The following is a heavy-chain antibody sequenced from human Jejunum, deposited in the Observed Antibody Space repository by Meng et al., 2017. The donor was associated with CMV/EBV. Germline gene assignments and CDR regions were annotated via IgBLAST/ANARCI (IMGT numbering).Heavy chain of an antibody. Sequence: AASGFTFSDYYMNWVRQAPGKGLEWISYISSSGGTIYYADSVKGRFTISRDNAKNSLYLQMNSLSAEDTAVFYCARGGNKAYFDLWGRGTLVTVSS. V-gene: IGHV3-11*04. CDR1: GFTFSDYY. J-gene: IGHJ2*01. D-gene: IGHD4-23*01. CDR3: ARGGNKAYFDL. CDR2: ISSSGGTI.